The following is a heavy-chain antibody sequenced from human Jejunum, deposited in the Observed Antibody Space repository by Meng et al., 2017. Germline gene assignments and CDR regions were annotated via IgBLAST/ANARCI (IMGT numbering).Heavy chain of an antibody. CDR1: GFSLSTSGVG. V-gene: IGHV2-5*02. Sequence: QITLKESGPTLVKPTQTITLTCTFSGFSLSTSGVGVGWIRQPPGKALEWLAIIYWDDDKRYSPSLKSRLTITKDTSKNQVVLTMTNMDPVDTATYYCARLPDYYDTSGYYGWGQGTLVTVSS. D-gene: IGHD3-22*01. CDR2: IYWDDDK. CDR3: ARLPDYYDTSGYYG. J-gene: IGHJ4*02.